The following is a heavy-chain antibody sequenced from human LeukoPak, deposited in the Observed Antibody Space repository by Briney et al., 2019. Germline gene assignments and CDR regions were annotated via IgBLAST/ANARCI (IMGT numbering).Heavy chain of an antibody. CDR3: ARGGATTSQFDY. D-gene: IGHD1-26*01. J-gene: IGHJ4*02. CDR2: ISSSSSYI. Sequence: GGSLRLSCAASGFTFSSYRMNWVRQAPGKGLEWVSSISSSSSYIYYADSVKGRFTISRDNAKNSLYLQMNSLRAEDTAVYYCARGGATTSQFDYWGQGTLVTVSS. V-gene: IGHV3-21*01. CDR1: GFTFSSYR.